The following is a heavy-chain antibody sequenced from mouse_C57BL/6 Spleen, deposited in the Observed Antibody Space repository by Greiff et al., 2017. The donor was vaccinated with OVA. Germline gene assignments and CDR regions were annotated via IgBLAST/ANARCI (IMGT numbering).Heavy chain of an antibody. V-gene: IGHV1-15*01. CDR3: TRLSFITTVVADY. Sequence: QVQLKQSGAELVRPGASVTLSCKASGYTFTDYEMHWVKQTPVHGLEWIGAIDPETGCTAYNQKFKGKAILTADKSSSTAYMELRSLTSEDSAVYYCTRLSFITTVVADYWGQGTTLTVSS. D-gene: IGHD1-1*01. CDR2: IDPETGCT. CDR1: GYTFTDYE. J-gene: IGHJ2*01.